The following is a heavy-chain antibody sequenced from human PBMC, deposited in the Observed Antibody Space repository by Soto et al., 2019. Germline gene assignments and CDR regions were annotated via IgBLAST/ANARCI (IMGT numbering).Heavy chain of an antibody. V-gene: IGHV3-30-3*01. CDR2: ISYDGSNK. D-gene: IGHD4-4*01. CDR1: GFTFSSYA. CDR3: ARPLWRDDYNWGYFDL. J-gene: IGHJ2*01. Sequence: QVQLVESGGGVVQPGRSLRLSCAASGFTFSSYAMHWVRQAPGKGLEWVAVISYDGSNKYYADSVKGRFTISRDNSKNALYLQMISLRAEETAVYYCARPLWRDDYNWGYFDLWGRGTLVTVSS.